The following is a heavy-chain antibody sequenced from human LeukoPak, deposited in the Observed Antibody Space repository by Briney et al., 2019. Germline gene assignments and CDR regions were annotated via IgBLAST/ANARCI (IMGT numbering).Heavy chain of an antibody. CDR3: ARVGSSSWYTERTDY. Sequence: SGTLSLTCAVSGGSISSSSWWSWVRPPPGKGLEWIGEIYHSWSTNYNPSLKSRVTISVDKSKNQFSLKLSSVTAADAAVYYCARVGSSSWYTERTDYWGQVTLVTGSS. V-gene: IGHV4-4*02. CDR1: GGSISSSSW. D-gene: IGHD6-13*01. CDR2: IYHSWST. J-gene: IGHJ4*02.